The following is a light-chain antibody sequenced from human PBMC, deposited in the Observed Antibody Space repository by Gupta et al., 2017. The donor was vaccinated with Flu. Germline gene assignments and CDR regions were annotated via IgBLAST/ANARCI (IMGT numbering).Light chain of an antibody. CDR3: SSYTSGSTFYV. CDR1: SSDAGRSDY. Sequence: QSALTQPASVSGSPGQSITISCTGTSSDAGRSDYVSWYQQHPYKAPKLIIYDVTNRPSGVSSRFSGSKSGNTASLTISGLQAEDETDYYCSSYTSGSTFYVFGTGTKVTVL. V-gene: IGLV2-14*01. CDR2: DVT. J-gene: IGLJ1*01.